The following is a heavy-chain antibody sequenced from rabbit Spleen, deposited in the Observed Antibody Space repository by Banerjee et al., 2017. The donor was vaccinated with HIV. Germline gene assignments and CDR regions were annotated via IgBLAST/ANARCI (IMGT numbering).Heavy chain of an antibody. CDR1: GFSFSNKAV. J-gene: IGHJ4*01. V-gene: IGHV1S45*01. CDR2: INAVTGKA. CDR3: ARSPFNL. Sequence: QEQVKETGGGLVQPGGSLTLSCTASGFSFSNKAVMCWVRQAPGKGLEWIACINAVTGKAVYASWAKGRFTFSKTSSTTVTLQMTSLTVADTATYFCARSPFNLWGPGTLVTVS.